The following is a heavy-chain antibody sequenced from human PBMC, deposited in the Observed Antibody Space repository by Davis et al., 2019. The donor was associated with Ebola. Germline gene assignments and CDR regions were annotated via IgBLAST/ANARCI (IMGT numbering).Heavy chain of an antibody. V-gene: IGHV1-3*01. CDR1: GYTFTSYA. J-gene: IGHJ5*02. CDR2: INAGNGNT. Sequence: ASVKVSCKASGYTFTSYAMHWVRQAPGQRLEWMGWINAGNGNTKYSQKFQGRVTITRDTSASTAYMELSSLRSEDTAVYYCAREKPQQLVLRPNRPQYNWFDPWGQGTLVTVSS. CDR3: AREKPQQLVLRPNRPQYNWFDP. D-gene: IGHD6-13*01.